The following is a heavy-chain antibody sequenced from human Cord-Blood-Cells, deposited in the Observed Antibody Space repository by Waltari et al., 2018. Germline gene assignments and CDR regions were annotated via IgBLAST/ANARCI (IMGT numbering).Heavy chain of an antibody. Sequence: QVQLLESGGGLVKPGGSLRLSCAASGFTFSDYYMSWSRQAPGKGLAWISYISRRCSTIYYADSGKGRFTISRDNAKNSLYLQMNSLRAEDTAVYYCASYPPLDFWSGDAFDIWGQGTMVTVSS. CDR1: GFTFSDYY. CDR2: ISRRCSTI. J-gene: IGHJ3*02. V-gene: IGHV3-11*01. D-gene: IGHD3-3*01. CDR3: ASYPPLDFWSGDAFDI.